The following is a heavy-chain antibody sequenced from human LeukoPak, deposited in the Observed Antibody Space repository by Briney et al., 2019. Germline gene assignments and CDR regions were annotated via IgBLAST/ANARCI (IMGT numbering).Heavy chain of an antibody. CDR3: ARGLYGSGSYYNFDY. CDR2: ISAYNGNT. J-gene: IGHJ4*02. Sequence: ASVKVSCKASGGTFSSYAISWVRQAPGQGLEWMGWISAYNGNTNYAQKLQGRVTMTTDTSTSTAYMELRSLRSDDTAVYYCARGLYGSGSYYNFDYWGQGTPVTVSS. CDR1: GGTFSSYA. D-gene: IGHD3-10*01. V-gene: IGHV1-18*01.